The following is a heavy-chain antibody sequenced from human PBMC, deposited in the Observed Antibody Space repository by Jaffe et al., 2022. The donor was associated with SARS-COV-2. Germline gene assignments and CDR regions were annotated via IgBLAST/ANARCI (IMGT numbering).Heavy chain of an antibody. Sequence: QLQLQESGPGLVKPSETLSLTCTVSGGSISSSGYYWGWIRQPPGKGLEWIATIYYSGSTYYNPSLKSRVTISVDTSKNQFSLKLSSVTAADTAVYYCARQPTYDYGSGSRTYFDYWGQGTLVTVSS. CDR2: IYYSGST. CDR3: ARQPTYDYGSGSRTYFDY. J-gene: IGHJ4*02. CDR1: GGSISSSGYY. D-gene: IGHD3-10*01. V-gene: IGHV4-39*01.